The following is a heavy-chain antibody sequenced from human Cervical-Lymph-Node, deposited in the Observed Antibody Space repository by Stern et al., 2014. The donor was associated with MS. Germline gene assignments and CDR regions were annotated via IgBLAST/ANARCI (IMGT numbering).Heavy chain of an antibody. CDR3: ARGLQPDY. D-gene: IGHD1-1*01. Sequence: VQLVESGPGLVKSSQTLSLTCTVSGGSISSGGYYWSWIRQRPGKDLEWIGYIYNSGNTYYNPSLRSRITISVDTSENQVSLRLNSVTAADTAVYYCARGLQPDYWGQGTLVTVAS. CDR1: GGSISSGGYY. V-gene: IGHV4-31*03. J-gene: IGHJ4*02. CDR2: IYNSGNT.